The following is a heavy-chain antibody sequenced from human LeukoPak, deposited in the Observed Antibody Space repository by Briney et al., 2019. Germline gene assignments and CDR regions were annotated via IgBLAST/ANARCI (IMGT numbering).Heavy chain of an antibody. Sequence: GGSLRLSCAASGFTFSSYEMNWVRQAPGKGLEWVSYISSSGSTIYYADSVKGRFTISRDNAKNSLYLQMNSLRAEDTAVYYCAREAVRSSSWYVNWFDPWGQGTLVTVSS. CDR3: AREAVRSSSWYVNWFDP. CDR2: ISSSGSTI. CDR1: GFTFSSYE. V-gene: IGHV3-48*03. D-gene: IGHD6-13*01. J-gene: IGHJ5*02.